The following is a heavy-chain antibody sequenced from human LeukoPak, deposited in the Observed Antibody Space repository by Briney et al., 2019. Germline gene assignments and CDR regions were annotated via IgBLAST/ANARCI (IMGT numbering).Heavy chain of an antibody. J-gene: IGHJ3*02. Sequence: GGSLRLSCAASRFTFSSYAMHWVRQAPGKGLEWVAVISYDGSNKYYADSVKGRFTISRDNSKNTLYLQMNSLRAEDTAVYYCASHDYGDLPGHAFDIWGQGTMVTVSS. CDR2: ISYDGSNK. CDR1: RFTFSSYA. V-gene: IGHV3-30-3*01. D-gene: IGHD4-17*01. CDR3: ASHDYGDLPGHAFDI.